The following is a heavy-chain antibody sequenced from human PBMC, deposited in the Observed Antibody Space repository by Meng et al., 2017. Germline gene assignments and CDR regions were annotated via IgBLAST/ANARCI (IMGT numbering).Heavy chain of an antibody. CDR1: GGSISSSSYY. CDR3: ARDRVVRGLSYYYYGMDV. D-gene: IGHD3-10*01. CDR2: IYYSGST. J-gene: IGHJ6*02. V-gene: IGHV4-39*07. Sequence: SETLSLTCTVSGGSISSSSYYWGWIRQPPGKGLEWIGSIYYSGSTYYNPSLKSRVTISVDTSKNQFSLKLSSVTAADTAVYYCARDRVVRGLSYYYYGMDVWGQGTMVTVSS.